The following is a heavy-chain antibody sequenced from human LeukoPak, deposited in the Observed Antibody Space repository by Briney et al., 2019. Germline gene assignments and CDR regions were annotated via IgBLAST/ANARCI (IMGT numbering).Heavy chain of an antibody. CDR3: GRSSYYDSSGNDY. J-gene: IGHJ4*02. V-gene: IGHV4-30-2*01. CDR1: GGSISSGGYS. Sequence: SETLSLTCAVSGGSISSGGYSWSWIRQPPGKGLEWIGYIYHSGSTYYNPSLKSRVTISVDRSKNQFSLKLSSVTAADTAVYYCGRSSYYDSSGNDYWGQGTLVTVSS. CDR2: IYHSGST. D-gene: IGHD3-22*01.